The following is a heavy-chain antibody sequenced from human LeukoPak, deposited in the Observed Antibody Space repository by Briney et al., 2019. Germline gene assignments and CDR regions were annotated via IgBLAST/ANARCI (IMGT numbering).Heavy chain of an antibody. CDR2: INSDGSST. CDR3: ARVGRWLQSPLPHY. V-gene: IGHV3-74*01. J-gene: IGHJ4*02. Sequence: GGSLRLSCAASGFTFSSYWMHWVRQAPEKGLVWVSRINSDGSSTTYADSVKGRFTISRDNAKNTLYLQMNSLKAEDTAVYYCARVGRWLQSPLPHYWGQGTLVTVSS. CDR1: GFTFSSYW. D-gene: IGHD5-24*01.